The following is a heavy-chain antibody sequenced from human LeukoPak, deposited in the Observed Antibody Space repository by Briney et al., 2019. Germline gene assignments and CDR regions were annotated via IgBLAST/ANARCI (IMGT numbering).Heavy chain of an antibody. D-gene: IGHD6-13*01. Sequence: ASVKVSCKASGYTFTTYAMNWVRQAPGQGLEWMGWINTNTGNPMYAQGLTGRFVFSLDTSVSTAYLQISSLKAEDTAVYYCARQKKSQSGSTWYSLWAFDIWGQGTMVSVSS. CDR1: GYTFTTYA. J-gene: IGHJ3*02. CDR3: ARQKKSQSGSTWYSLWAFDI. CDR2: INTNTGNP. V-gene: IGHV7-4-1*02.